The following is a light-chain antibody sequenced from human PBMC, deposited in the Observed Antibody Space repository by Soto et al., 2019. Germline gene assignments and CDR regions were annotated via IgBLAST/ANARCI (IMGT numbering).Light chain of an antibody. CDR1: QGIRND. Sequence: AIQMTQCPSSLSASVGDRVTITCLASQGIRNDLNWYQQKLGKAPQLLIYGASTLQSGVPSRFSGSGSGTDFTLTISCLQSEDFATYYCQQYYSFLPTFCQGTQVDIK. CDR2: GAS. J-gene: IGKJ1*01. V-gene: IGKV1-6*01. CDR3: QQYYSFLPT.